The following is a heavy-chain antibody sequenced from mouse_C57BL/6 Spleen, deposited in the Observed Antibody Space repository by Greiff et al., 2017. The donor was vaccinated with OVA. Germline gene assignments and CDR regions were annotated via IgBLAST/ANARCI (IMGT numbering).Heavy chain of an antibody. Sequence: VQLQQPGAELVKPGASVKMSCKASGYTFTSYWITWVKQRPGQGLEWIGDIYPGSGSTNYNEKFKSKATLTVDTSSSTAYMQLSSLTSEDSAVYYCASSLYYDYDVGFDYWGQGTTLTVSS. J-gene: IGHJ2*01. D-gene: IGHD2-4*01. CDR2: IYPGSGST. CDR1: GYTFTSYW. CDR3: ASSLYYDYDVGFDY. V-gene: IGHV1-55*01.